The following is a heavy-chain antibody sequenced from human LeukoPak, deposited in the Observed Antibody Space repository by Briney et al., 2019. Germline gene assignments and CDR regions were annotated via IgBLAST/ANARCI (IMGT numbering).Heavy chain of an antibody. J-gene: IGHJ4*02. CDR1: GFTFSSYW. D-gene: IGHD6-19*01. CDR2: IKQDGSER. CDR3: ATGAGCGY. Sequence: PGGSLRLSCAASGFTFSSYWMTWVRQAPGKGLEWVANIKQDGSERNYVDSVKGRFTISRDNAKNSPYLQMNTLRDEDTAVYYCATGAGCGYWGRGTLVTVSS. V-gene: IGHV3-7*03.